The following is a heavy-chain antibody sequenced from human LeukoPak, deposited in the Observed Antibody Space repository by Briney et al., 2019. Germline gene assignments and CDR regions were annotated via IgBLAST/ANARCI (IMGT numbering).Heavy chain of an antibody. CDR1: GFTFSIYW. J-gene: IGHJ4*02. Sequence: GGSLRLSCAASGFTFSIYWMQWVRQAPGKGLVWLSCIESDGSGTSYADSVKGRFTISRDNAKNTLYLQMNSLRVEDTAVYYCATSPGVGAGDWGQGTLVTVSS. CDR3: ATSPGVGAGD. D-gene: IGHD1-26*01. V-gene: IGHV3-74*01. CDR2: IESDGSGT.